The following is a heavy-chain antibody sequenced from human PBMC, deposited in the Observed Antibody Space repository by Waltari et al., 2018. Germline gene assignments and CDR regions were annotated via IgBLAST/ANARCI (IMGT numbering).Heavy chain of an antibody. D-gene: IGHD2-8*01. V-gene: IGHV4-34*01. CDR2: IKHSGST. J-gene: IGHJ4*02. CDR1: GGSFSGYY. CDR3: ARDGYCTNGVCGFKKYYFDY. Sequence: QVQLQQWGAGLLKPSETLSLTCAVYGGSFSGYYWSWIRQPPGKGLEWRGEIKHSGSTNYNPSLKSRVTISVDTSKNQFSRKLSSVTAADTAVYYCARDGYCTNGVCGFKKYYFDYWGQGTLVTVSS.